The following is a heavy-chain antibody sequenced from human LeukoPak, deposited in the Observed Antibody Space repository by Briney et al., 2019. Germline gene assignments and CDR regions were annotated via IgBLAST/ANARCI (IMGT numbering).Heavy chain of an antibody. CDR1: GFTIDDYA. CDR3: AKSRGYHGSGREPFDY. CDR2: ITWNSGNI. Sequence: GGSLRLSCAPSGFTIDDYAMHWVRQAPGKGLEWVSGITWNSGNIAQADSVKGRFTISRDNAKNSLHLQMDSLRPEDTALYYCAKSRGYHGSGREPFDYWGQGTLVTASS. J-gene: IGHJ4*02. D-gene: IGHD3-10*01. V-gene: IGHV3-9*01.